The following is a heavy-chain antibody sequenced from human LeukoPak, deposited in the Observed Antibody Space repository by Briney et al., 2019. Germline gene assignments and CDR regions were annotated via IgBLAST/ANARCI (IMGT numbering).Heavy chain of an antibody. D-gene: IGHD3-9*01. Sequence: GGSLRLSCAASGFTFSSYGMHWVRQAPGKGLEWVAFIRYDGSNKYYADSVKGRFTISRDNAKNSLYLQMNSLRAEDTAVYYCARALGYFDWLLSYWGQGTLVTVSS. V-gene: IGHV3-30*02. CDR1: GFTFSSYG. CDR3: ARALGYFDWLLSY. J-gene: IGHJ4*02. CDR2: IRYDGSNK.